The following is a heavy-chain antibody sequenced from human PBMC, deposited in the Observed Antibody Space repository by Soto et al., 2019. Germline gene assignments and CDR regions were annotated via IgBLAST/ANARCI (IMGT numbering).Heavy chain of an antibody. CDR3: ARERVVTYYYDSSGYLGDY. Sequence: QVQLVQSGAEVKKPGSSVKVSCKASGGTFSSYAISWVRQAPGQGLEWMGGIIPIFGTENYAQKFQGRVTITADESTSTGYMELSSLRSEDTAVYYCARERVVTYYYDSSGYLGDYWGQGTLVTVSS. J-gene: IGHJ4*02. V-gene: IGHV1-69*01. CDR1: GGTFSSYA. CDR2: IIPIFGTE. D-gene: IGHD3-22*01.